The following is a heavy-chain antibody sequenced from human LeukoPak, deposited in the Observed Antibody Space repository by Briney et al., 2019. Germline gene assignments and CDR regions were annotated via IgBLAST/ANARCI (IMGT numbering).Heavy chain of an antibody. CDR3: ARGREWGGLLSPARPQDFDY. CDR1: GFTFSSYE. J-gene: IGHJ4*02. CDR2: ISSSGSTI. Sequence: GGSLRLSCAASGFTFSSYEMNWVRQAPGKGLEWVSYISSSGSTIYYADSVKGRFTISRDNAKNLLYLQMNSLRAEDTAVYYCARGREWGGLLSPARPQDFDYWGQGTLVTVSS. D-gene: IGHD3-16*01. V-gene: IGHV3-48*03.